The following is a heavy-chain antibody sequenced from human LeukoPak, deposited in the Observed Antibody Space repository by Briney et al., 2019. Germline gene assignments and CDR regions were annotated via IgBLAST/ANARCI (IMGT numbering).Heavy chain of an antibody. CDR3: ARGGPAAISYYYYGMDV. D-gene: IGHD2-2*02. Sequence: GASVKGSCKASGYTFTSYYMHWVRQAPGQGLEWMGIINPSGGSTSYAQKFQGRVTMTRDTSTSTVYMELSSLRSEDTAVYYCARGGPAAISYYYYGMDVWGQGTTVTVSS. V-gene: IGHV1-46*01. CDR2: INPSGGST. CDR1: GYTFTSYY. J-gene: IGHJ6*02.